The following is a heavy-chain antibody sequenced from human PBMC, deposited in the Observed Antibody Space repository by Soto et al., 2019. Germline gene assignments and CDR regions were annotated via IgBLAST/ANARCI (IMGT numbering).Heavy chain of an antibody. Sequence: EVQLVESGGGLVQPGRSLRLSCAASGFTFDDYAMHWVRQAPGKGLEWVSGISWNSGSIGYADSVKGRFTISRDNAKNSLYLQMNSLRAEDTALYYCAKDIGLVPADSHYYYGMDVWGQGTTVTVSS. J-gene: IGHJ6*02. D-gene: IGHD2-2*01. CDR1: GFTFDDYA. CDR3: AKDIGLVPADSHYYYGMDV. V-gene: IGHV3-9*01. CDR2: ISWNSGSI.